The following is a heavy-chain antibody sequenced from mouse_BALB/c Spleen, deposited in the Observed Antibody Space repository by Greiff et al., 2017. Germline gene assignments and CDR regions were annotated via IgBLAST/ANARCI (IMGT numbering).Heavy chain of an antibody. V-gene: IGHV14-3*02. CDR2: IDPANGNT. Sequence: EVQLQQSGAELVKPGASVKLSCTASGFNIKDTYMHWVKQRPEQGLEWIGRIDPANGNTKYDPKFPGKATITADTSSNTACLQLSSLTSEDTAVYYCARGVYYAMDYWGQGTSVTVSS. J-gene: IGHJ4*01. CDR3: ARGVYYAMDY. CDR1: GFNIKDTY.